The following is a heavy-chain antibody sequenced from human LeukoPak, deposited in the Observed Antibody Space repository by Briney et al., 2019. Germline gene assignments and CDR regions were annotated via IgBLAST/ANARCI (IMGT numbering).Heavy chain of an antibody. D-gene: IGHD1-1*01. Sequence: GGSLRLSCGASGFTFSHHWMSWARQAPGKGLEWMANISPDGSAKFYVDSVKGRFTISRDNAKSSLYLQLNSLRAEDTAVYYCARDYNWGWGPWGQGTLVTVSS. V-gene: IGHV3-7*01. CDR2: ISPDGSAK. CDR1: GFTFSHHW. J-gene: IGHJ5*02. CDR3: ARDYNWGWGP.